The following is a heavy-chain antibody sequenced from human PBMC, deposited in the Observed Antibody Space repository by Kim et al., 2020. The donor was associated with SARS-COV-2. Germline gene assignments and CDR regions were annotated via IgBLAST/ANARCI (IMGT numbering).Heavy chain of an antibody. Sequence: GGSLRLSCAASRFTFSSYSMNWVRQAPGKGLEWVSSISSSSSYIYYADSVKGRFTISRDNAKNSLYLQMNSLRAEDTAVYYCARDPAAHDAFDIWGQGTMVTVSS. J-gene: IGHJ3*02. CDR1: RFTFSSYS. V-gene: IGHV3-21*04. CDR2: ISSSSSYI. CDR3: ARDPAAHDAFDI.